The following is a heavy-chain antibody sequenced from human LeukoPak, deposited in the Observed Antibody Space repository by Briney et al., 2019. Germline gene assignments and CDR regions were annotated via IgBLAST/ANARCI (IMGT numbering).Heavy chain of an antibody. CDR2: IKKDGSEQ. V-gene: IGHV3-7*01. D-gene: IGHD3-10*01. CDR1: GFTFSDYW. CDR3: ARYYYGSGTSFDP. J-gene: IGHJ5*02. Sequence: PGGSLRLSCAASGFTFSDYWMSWIRQAPGKGLEWVANIKKDGSEQHYVESVRGRFTISRDNAKNSLYLEMNSLRAEDTAVFYCARYYYGSGTSFDPWGQGTLVTVSS.